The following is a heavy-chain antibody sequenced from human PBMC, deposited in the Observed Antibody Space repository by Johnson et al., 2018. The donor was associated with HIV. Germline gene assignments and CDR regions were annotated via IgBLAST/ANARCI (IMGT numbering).Heavy chain of an antibody. V-gene: IGHV3-15*01. CDR1: PIIFTNTW. J-gene: IGHJ3*02. CDR2: IKSEADGGTT. Sequence: EVQLVESGGGLVRPGGSLRLSFAVSPIIFTNTWMTWVRQAPGKGLEWVGRIKSEADGGTTDYGAPVKGRFTISRDDSKNRLYLQMNSLKSEDTAVYYCTTDSEGHVFDIWGQGTMVTVSS. CDR3: TTDSEGHVFDI.